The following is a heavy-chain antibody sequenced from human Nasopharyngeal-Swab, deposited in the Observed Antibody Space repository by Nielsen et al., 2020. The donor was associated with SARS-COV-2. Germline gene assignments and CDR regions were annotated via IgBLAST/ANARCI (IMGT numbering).Heavy chain of an antibody. CDR3: ARRLAWLVADF. V-gene: IGHV3-7*01. Sequence: GGSLRLSCAVSGFNFSSYSMSWVRQAPGKGLEWLATIKQGGGETYYVDSVKGRFTISSDNSKNSVYLQINSLRAEDTAVYYCARRLAWLVADFWGQGTLVTVSS. J-gene: IGHJ4*02. CDR1: GFNFSSYS. CDR2: IKQGGGET. D-gene: IGHD6-19*01.